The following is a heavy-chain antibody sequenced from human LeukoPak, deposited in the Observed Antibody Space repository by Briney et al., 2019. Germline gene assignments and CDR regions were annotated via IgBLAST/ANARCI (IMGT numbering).Heavy chain of an antibody. V-gene: IGHV1-18*01. CDR3: ASFNDPMVRGVMGFDP. Sequence: ASVTVSCKASGYTFTSYGISWVRQAPGQGLEWMGWISAYNGNTNYAQKLQGRVTMTTDTSTSTAYMELRSLRSDDTAVYYCASFNDPMVRGVMGFDPWGQGTLVTVSS. CDR1: GYTFTSYG. D-gene: IGHD3-10*01. J-gene: IGHJ5*02. CDR2: ISAYNGNT.